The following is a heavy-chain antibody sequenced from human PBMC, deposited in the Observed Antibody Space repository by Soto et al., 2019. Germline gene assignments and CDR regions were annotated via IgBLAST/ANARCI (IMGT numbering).Heavy chain of an antibody. V-gene: IGHV4-34*01. CDR2: INHSGST. Sequence: SETLSLTCAVYGGSFSGYYWSRIRQPPGKGLEWIGEINHSGSTNYNPSLKSRVTISVDTSKNQFSLKLSSVTAADTAVYYCARGLGDILTGAAPYYYYGMDVWGQGTTVTVSS. D-gene: IGHD3-9*01. J-gene: IGHJ6*02. CDR3: ARGLGDILTGAAPYYYYGMDV. CDR1: GGSFSGYY.